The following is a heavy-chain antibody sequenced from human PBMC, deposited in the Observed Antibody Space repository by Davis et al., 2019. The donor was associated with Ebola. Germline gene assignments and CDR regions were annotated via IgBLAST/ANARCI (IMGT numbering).Heavy chain of an antibody. J-gene: IGHJ5*02. V-gene: IGHV3-74*01. CDR2: INSDGSST. Sequence: GESLNISCAASEFTFSSYWMHWVRQAPGKGLVWVSRINSDGSSTNYADSVKGRFTISRDNAKNSLYLQMNSLRAEDTAVYYCARDLYCSGGSCSLLSVGWFDLWGQGTLVTVSS. CDR3: ARDLYCSGGSCSLLSVGWFDL. CDR1: EFTFSSYW. D-gene: IGHD2-15*01.